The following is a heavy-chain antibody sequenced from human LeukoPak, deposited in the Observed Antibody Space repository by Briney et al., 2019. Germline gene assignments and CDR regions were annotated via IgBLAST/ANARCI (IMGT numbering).Heavy chain of an antibody. CDR1: GFTFSSYA. CDR2: ISGSGGST. CDR3: ARGSIGYYGSGRYFDY. V-gene: IGHV3-23*01. Sequence: GGSLRLSCAASGFTFSSYAMSWVRQAPGKGLEWVSAISGSGGSTSYADSVKGRFTISRDNAKNSLYLQMNSLRAEDTAVYYCARGSIGYYGSGRYFDYWGQGTLVTVSS. J-gene: IGHJ4*02. D-gene: IGHD3-10*01.